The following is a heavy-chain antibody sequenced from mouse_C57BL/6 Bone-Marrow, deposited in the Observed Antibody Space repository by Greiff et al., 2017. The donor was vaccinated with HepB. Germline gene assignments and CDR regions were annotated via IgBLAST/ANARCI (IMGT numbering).Heavy chain of an antibody. CDR2: ISSGGDYI. D-gene: IGHD2-5*01. CDR3: TRDRSNYDYAMDY. CDR1: GFTFSSYA. Sequence: EVQVVESGEGLVKPGGSLKLSCAASGFTFSSYAMSWVRQTPEKRLEWVAYISSGGDYIYYADTVKGRFTISRDNARNTLYLQMSSLKSEDTAMYYCTRDRSNYDYAMDYWGQGTSVTVSS. J-gene: IGHJ4*01. V-gene: IGHV5-9-1*02.